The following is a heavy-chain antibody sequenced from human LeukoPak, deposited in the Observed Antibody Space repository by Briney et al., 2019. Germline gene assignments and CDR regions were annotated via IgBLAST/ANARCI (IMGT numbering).Heavy chain of an antibody. V-gene: IGHV3-13*01. Sequence: GGTLSLSGAASAFTVSSYDMHWLRQATGNGLEWFSAIGTAGDTYYPGSVKGRFTISRENAKNSLYVQMNSLRAEATAVYYCVRGDGGVYFDYWGQGTLVTVSS. J-gene: IGHJ4*02. CDR3: VRGDGGVYFDY. CDR2: IGTAGDT. D-gene: IGHD3-16*01. CDR1: AFTVSSYD.